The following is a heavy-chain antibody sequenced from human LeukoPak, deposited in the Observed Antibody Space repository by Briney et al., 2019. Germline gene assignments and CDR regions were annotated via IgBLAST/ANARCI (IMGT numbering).Heavy chain of an antibody. CDR1: GFIFSTHA. D-gene: IGHD5-24*01. Sequence: GGSLTLSCAASGFIFSTHALSWVRQAPGKGLEWVSGIVGDGTTYYADSVKGRFIVSRDQSKNTVFLRMNSLRAEDTAVYYCAKDLRQGDGYWEIDCWGQGALVTVSS. J-gene: IGHJ4*02. V-gene: IGHV3-23*01. CDR2: IVGDGTT. CDR3: AKDLRQGDGYWEIDC.